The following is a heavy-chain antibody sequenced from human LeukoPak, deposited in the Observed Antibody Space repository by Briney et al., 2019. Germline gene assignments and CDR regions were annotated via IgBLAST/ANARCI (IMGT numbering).Heavy chain of an antibody. CDR1: GFTFSNYA. CDR2: ISGGGGST. V-gene: IGHV3-23*01. Sequence: PGGSLRLSCVTSGFTFSNYAMSWVRQAPGKGLEWVSVISGGGGSTNYADSVKGRFTISRDNSKNTLYLQISSLRADDTAVYYVARKGSPFDYWGQGTLVTVSS. J-gene: IGHJ4*02. CDR3: ARKGSPFDY.